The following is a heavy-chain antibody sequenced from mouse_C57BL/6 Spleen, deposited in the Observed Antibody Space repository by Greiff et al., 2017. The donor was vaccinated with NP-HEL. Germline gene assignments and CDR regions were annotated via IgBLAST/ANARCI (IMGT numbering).Heavy chain of an antibody. D-gene: IGHD4-1*01. V-gene: IGHV1-52*01. CDR3: AREGGTGPNWYFDV. J-gene: IGHJ1*03. CDR1: GYTFTSYW. Sequence: VQLQQPGAELVRPGSSVKLSCKASGYTFTSYWMHWVKQRPIQGLEWIGNIDPSDSETHYNQKFKDKATLTVDKSSSTAYMPLSSLTSEDSAVYYCAREGGTGPNWYFDVWGTGTTVTVSS. CDR2: IDPSDSET.